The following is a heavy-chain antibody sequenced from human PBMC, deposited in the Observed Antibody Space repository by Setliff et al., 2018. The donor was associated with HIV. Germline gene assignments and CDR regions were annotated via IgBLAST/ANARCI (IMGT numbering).Heavy chain of an antibody. CDR1: GYAFTNYY. CDR3: VRYRGGYSSSLDS. D-gene: IGHD6-13*01. CDR2: INCSGGDT. Sequence: ASVKVSCKASGYAFTNYYLHWVRQTPGQGLEWMGIINCSGGDTSYAQGFQDRITMTRDTSTSTVYMELSSLTSEDTALYYCVRYRGGYSSSLDSWGQGTLVTVSS. J-gene: IGHJ4*02. V-gene: IGHV1-46*01.